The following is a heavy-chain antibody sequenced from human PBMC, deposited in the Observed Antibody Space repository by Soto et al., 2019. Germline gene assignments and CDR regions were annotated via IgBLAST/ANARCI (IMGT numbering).Heavy chain of an antibody. Sequence: PGESLKISCKGSGYSFTSYRISWVRQMPGKGLEWMGRIDPSDSYTNYSPFYQGHVTISADRSITTAYLQWSSLKVSDTAMYYCARHGSVRGVPDASDIWGQGTMVTVSS. D-gene: IGHD3-10*01. CDR3: ARHGSVRGVPDASDI. V-gene: IGHV5-10-1*01. CDR1: GYSFTSYR. J-gene: IGHJ3*02. CDR2: IDPSDSYT.